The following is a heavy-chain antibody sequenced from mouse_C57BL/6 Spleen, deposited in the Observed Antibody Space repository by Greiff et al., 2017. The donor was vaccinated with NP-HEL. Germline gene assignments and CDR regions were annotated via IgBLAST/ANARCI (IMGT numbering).Heavy chain of an antibody. CDR1: GYAFSSSW. CDR3: AREGSNLYFDY. Sequence: QVQLKQSGPELVKPGASVKISCKASGYAFSSSWMNWVKQRPGKGLEWIGRIYPGDGDTNYNGKFKGKATLTADKSSRTAYMQLSSLTSEDSAVYFCAREGSNLYFDYWGQGTTLTVSS. D-gene: IGHD1-1*01. J-gene: IGHJ2*01. V-gene: IGHV1-82*01. CDR2: IYPGDGDT.